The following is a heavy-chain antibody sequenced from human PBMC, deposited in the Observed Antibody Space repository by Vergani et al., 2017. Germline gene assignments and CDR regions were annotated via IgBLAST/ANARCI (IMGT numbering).Heavy chain of an antibody. V-gene: IGHV1-69*04. J-gene: IGHJ3*02. CDR3: ARILIAARDYSAFDI. CDR1: GGTFSSYA. D-gene: IGHD6-6*01. CDR2: IIPILGIA. Sequence: QVQLVQSGAEVKKPGSSVKVSCKASGGTFSSYAISWVRQAPGQGLEWMGRIIPILGIANYAQKFQGRVTITADKSTSAAYMELNSLRAEDTAVYYCARILIAARDYSAFDIWGQRTMVTVSS.